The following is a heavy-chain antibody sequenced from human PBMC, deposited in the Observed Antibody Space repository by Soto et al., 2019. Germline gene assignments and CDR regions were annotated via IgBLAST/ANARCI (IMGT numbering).Heavy chain of an antibody. D-gene: IGHD2-8*01. J-gene: IGHJ4*02. CDR3: ARHTRTPDIVLMAPYFDY. Sequence: PSETLSLTCTVSGCSISSYYWSWIRQPPGKGLEWIGYIYYSGSTNYNPSLKSRVTISVDTSKNQFSLKLSSVTAADTAVYYCARHTRTPDIVLMAPYFDYWGQGTLVTVSS. CDR2: IYYSGST. CDR1: GCSISSYY. V-gene: IGHV4-59*08.